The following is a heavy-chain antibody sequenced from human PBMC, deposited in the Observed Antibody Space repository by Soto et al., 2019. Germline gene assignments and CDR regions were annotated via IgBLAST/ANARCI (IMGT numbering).Heavy chain of an antibody. Sequence: EVQLVESGGGLVQPGGSLRLSCAASGFTFSAHYMDWVRQAPGKGLEWVGRIKNKANSYTTEYAASVEGRFTISREDSQYSLYLQMNRLKTEDTAVYYCARVSLVGPSGGRYFDFWGQGSQVAVSS. D-gene: IGHD1-26*01. J-gene: IGHJ4*02. CDR3: ARVSLVGPSGGRYFDF. CDR2: IKNKANSYTT. CDR1: GFTFSAHY. V-gene: IGHV3-72*01.